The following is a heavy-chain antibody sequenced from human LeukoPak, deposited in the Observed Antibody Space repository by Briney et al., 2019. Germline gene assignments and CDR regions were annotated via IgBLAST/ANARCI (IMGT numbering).Heavy chain of an antibody. CDR2: IYYSGST. D-gene: IGHD1-14*01. CDR1: GGSISSSSYY. J-gene: IGHJ6*02. Sequence: SQALSLTCTVSGGSISSSSYYWGWLRQPPGKGLEWIGSIYYSGSTYYNPSLKSRVTISVDTSKNQFSLKLSSVTAADTAVYYCATANRDGYYYYGMDVWGQGTTVTVSS. CDR3: ATANRDGYYYYGMDV. V-gene: IGHV4-39*07.